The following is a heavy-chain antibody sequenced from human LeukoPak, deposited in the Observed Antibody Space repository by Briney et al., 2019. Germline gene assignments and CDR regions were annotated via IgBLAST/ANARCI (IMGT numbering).Heavy chain of an antibody. V-gene: IGHV4-4*07. CDR1: GGSISSDY. D-gene: IGHD3-10*01. J-gene: IGHJ5*02. CDR3: ARDSGTSGEVKFDP. Sequence: SETLSLTCTVSGGSISSDYWSWIRQPAGKTLEWIGRIYDGGSTNYNPSLKSRVTMSVDTSKNQISLKLKSVTAADTAVYYCARDSGTSGEVKFDPWGQGAQVTVSS. CDR2: IYDGGST.